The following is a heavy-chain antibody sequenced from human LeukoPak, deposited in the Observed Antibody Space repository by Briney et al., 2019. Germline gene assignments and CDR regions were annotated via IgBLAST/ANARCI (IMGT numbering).Heavy chain of an antibody. CDR1: GGSISSSSYY. J-gene: IGHJ4*02. Sequence: SETLSLTCTVSGGSISSSSYYWGWLRQPPGKGLEWIGSIYYSGSTYYNPSLKSRVTISVDTSKNQFSLKLSSVTAADTAVYYCARYGSYSYFDYWGQGTLVTVSS. V-gene: IGHV4-39*01. D-gene: IGHD1-26*01. CDR3: ARYGSYSYFDY. CDR2: IYYSGST.